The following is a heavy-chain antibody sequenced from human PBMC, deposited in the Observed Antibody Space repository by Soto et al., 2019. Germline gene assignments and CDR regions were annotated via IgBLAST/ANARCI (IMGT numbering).Heavy chain of an antibody. V-gene: IGHV3-23*01. CDR2: ISGSGGST. J-gene: IGHJ6*03. CDR1: GFTFSSYA. Sequence: GGSLRLSCAASGFTFSSYAMSWVRQAPGKGLEWVSAISGSGGSTYYADSVKGRFTISRDNSKNTLYLQMNSLRAEDTAVYYCAKAAYCSGGSCYYYYMDVWGKGTTVTVSS. CDR3: AKAAYCSGGSCYYYYMDV. D-gene: IGHD2-15*01.